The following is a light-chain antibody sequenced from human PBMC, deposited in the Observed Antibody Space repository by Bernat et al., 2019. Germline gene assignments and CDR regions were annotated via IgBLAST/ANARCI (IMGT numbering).Light chain of an antibody. V-gene: IGLV1-44*01. CDR1: SSNIGINT. Sequence: QSVLTQPPSASGTPGQRVTISCSGSSSNIGINTVNWYQQLPGTAPKLLIYSNSQRPSGVPDRFSGPKSGTSASLAISGLQSEDEADYYCAAWDDSLNGYVFGTGTKVTVL. J-gene: IGLJ1*01. CDR3: AAWDDSLNGYV. CDR2: SNS.